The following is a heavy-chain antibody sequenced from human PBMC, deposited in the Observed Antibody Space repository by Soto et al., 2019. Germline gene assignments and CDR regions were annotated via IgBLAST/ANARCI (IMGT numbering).Heavy chain of an antibody. V-gene: IGHV3-20*04. D-gene: IGHD3-16*02. J-gene: IGHJ5*02. CDR3: ARDISLLPKVGFAP. CDR2: INWNGGST. CDR1: GFTFYDYG. Sequence: SGGSLRLSCAASGFTFYDYGMSWVRQAPGKGLEWVSGINWNGGSTSYADSVKGRFTISRDNAQNSLYLQMNTLRAEDTALYYCARDISLLPKVGFAPWGKGPLVPVSS.